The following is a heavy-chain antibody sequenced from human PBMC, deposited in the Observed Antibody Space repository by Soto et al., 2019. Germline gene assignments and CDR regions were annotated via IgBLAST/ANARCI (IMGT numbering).Heavy chain of an antibody. J-gene: IGHJ3*02. CDR1: GGSISSYY. CDR2: IYYSGST. V-gene: IGHV4-59*01. D-gene: IGHD3-10*01. Sequence: QVQLQESGPGLVKPSETLSLTCTVSGGSISSYYWSWIRQPPGKGLEWIGYIYYSGSTNYNPSLKRRGTISVDTSKNQFSLKLSSVTAADTAVYYCARVLRWFGELSPMAAFDIRGQGTMVTVSS. CDR3: ARVLRWFGELSPMAAFDI.